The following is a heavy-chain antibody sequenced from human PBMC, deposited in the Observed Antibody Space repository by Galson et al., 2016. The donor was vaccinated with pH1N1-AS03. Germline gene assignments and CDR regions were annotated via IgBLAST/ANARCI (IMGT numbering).Heavy chain of an antibody. J-gene: IGHJ4*02. D-gene: IGHD2-2*01. CDR2: IKQDGSEK. Sequence: SLRLSCAASGFTFSTYCMSWVRQAPGKGLEWVANIKQDGSEKFYVDSLKGRFTISSDNAKNSLYLQMSSLRAEDTAIYYCARGAPGDHLLSPLWNWGQGTLVTVSS. CDR3: ARGAPGDHLLSPLWN. CDR1: GFTFSTYC. V-gene: IGHV3-7*01.